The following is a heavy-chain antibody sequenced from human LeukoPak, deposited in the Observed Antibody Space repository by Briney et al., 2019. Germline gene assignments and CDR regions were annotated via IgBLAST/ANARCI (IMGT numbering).Heavy chain of an antibody. J-gene: IGHJ4*02. D-gene: IGHD6-19*01. V-gene: IGHV4-39*07. CDR3: ARGFSSGWHVPIDY. CDR1: GGSISINDYY. CDR2: IYYTGTT. Sequence: SETLSLTCTVSGGSISINDYYWAWIRQPPGKGLEWIGSIYYTGTTYYNPSLNNRVTISVDTSKNQFSLRLTSVTAADTAVYYCARGFSSGWHVPIDYWGQGTLVTVSS.